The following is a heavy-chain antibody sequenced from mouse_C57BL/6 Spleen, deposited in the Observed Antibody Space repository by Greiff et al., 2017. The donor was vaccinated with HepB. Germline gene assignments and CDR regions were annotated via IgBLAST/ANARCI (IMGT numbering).Heavy chain of an antibody. CDR2: VYPYNGGT. V-gene: IGHV1-36*01. CDR3: ARSHYYGSSSYYFDY. D-gene: IGHD1-1*01. CDR1: GFTFTDYY. Sequence: VQLQQSGPVLVKPGPSVKISCKASGFTFTDYYMHWVKQSHGKSLEWIGLVYPYNGGTGYNQKFKGKATLTVDTSSSTAYMELNSLTSEDSAVYYCARSHYYGSSSYYFDYWGQGTTLTVSS. J-gene: IGHJ2*01.